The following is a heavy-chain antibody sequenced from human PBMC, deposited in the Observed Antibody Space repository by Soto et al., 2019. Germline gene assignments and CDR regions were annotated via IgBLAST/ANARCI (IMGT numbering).Heavy chain of an antibody. CDR2: ISSSGSTI. J-gene: IGHJ3*02. Sequence: GGSMRLSCAASGFTFSDYYMSWIRPAPGKGLEWVSYISSSGSTIYYADSVKGRFTISRDNAKNSLYLQMNSLRAEDTAVYYCARVHYYDSGHDAFDIWGQGTMVTVSS. D-gene: IGHD3-22*01. V-gene: IGHV3-11*01. CDR3: ARVHYYDSGHDAFDI. CDR1: GFTFSDYY.